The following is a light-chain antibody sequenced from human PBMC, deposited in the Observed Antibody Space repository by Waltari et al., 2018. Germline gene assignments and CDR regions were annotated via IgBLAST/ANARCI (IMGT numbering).Light chain of an antibody. CDR1: KLGDKY. CDR3: QAWDSSTVV. Sequence: SYELTQPPSVSVSPGQTASITCSGDKLGDKYASWFQQKPGQSPVLVIYQDNKRPSGSPERFSGSNSGNTATLTISGTQAMDEADYYCQAWDSSTVVFGGGTKLTVL. J-gene: IGLJ2*01. CDR2: QDN. V-gene: IGLV3-1*01.